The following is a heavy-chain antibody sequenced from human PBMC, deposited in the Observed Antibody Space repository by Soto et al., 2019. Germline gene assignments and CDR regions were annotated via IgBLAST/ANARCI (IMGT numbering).Heavy chain of an antibody. Sequence: VSLTCTVSEGVIWTWVRHTPGKGLEWIGEIYHSGSINHNPSLKSRVTMSVDKSNNQFSLKMTSVTAADTAVYFCASKFGELLADAFDIWGQGTVVTVSS. V-gene: IGHV4-4*01. D-gene: IGHD3-10*01. CDR2: IYHSGSI. J-gene: IGHJ3*02. CDR3: ASKFGELLADAFDI. CDR1: EGVI.